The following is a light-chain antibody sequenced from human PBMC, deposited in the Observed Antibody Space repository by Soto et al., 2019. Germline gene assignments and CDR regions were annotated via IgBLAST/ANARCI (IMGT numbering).Light chain of an antibody. CDR1: ESVSNN. Sequence: EKVMTQSPATLSLSLGERATLSCRASESVSNNLAWYHQRPGQAPRLLIYGASTRATGIPDRFSGSGSGTEFTLTITSLQYEDFGFYFCQQYDYWLSLTFGGGTKVDIK. J-gene: IGKJ4*01. CDR3: QQYDYWLSLT. V-gene: IGKV3-15*01. CDR2: GAS.